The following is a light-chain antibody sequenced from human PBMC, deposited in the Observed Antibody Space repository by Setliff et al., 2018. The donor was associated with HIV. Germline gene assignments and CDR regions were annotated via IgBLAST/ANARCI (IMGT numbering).Light chain of an antibody. CDR3: QQRRHWGT. V-gene: IGKV3-11*01. Sequence: LLTQSPATLSVSPGERVTLSCRASEIISQYLAWYQQKPGQAPRLLIYDVSHRATGVPDRFSGSGSGTDFTLAISGLEPEDFAVYYCQQRRHWGTFGQGTKVDIK. CDR1: EIISQY. CDR2: DVS. J-gene: IGKJ1*01.